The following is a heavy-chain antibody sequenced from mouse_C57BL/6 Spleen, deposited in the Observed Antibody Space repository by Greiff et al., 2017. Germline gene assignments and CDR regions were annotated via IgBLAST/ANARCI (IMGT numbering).Heavy chain of an antibody. CDR2: INYDGSST. CDR1: GFTFRDYY. CDR3: ARVITTVVAHWYFDV. J-gene: IGHJ1*03. V-gene: IGHV5-16*01. Sequence: EVKLMESEGGLVQPGSSMKLSCTASGFTFRDYYMAWVRQVPEKGLEWVANINYDGSSTYYLDSLKSRFIISRDNAKNILYLQMSSLKSEDTATYYCARVITTVVAHWYFDVWGTGTTVTVSS. D-gene: IGHD1-1*01.